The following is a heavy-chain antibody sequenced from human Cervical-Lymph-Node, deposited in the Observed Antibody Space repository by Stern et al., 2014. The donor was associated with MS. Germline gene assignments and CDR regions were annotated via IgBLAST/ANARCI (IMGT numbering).Heavy chain of an antibody. CDR1: GFTLHDYA. V-gene: IGHV3-23*04. D-gene: IGHD4-17*01. J-gene: IGHJ6*02. CDR2: VTSGGRT. Sequence: EVQLVESGGGFVQPGGSLRLSCATSGFTLHDYAMSLVRQAPGKGLEWVSSVTSGGRTNYADSVKGRFTISRDNSKTTLYLQMNSLIVEDRAVYYCTRQTTVTRGMDVWGQGTTVTVSS. CDR3: TRQTTVTRGMDV.